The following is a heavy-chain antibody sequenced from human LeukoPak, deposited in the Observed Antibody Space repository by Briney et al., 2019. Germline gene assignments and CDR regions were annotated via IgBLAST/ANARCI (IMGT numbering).Heavy chain of an antibody. CDR2: IFSSGST. CDR1: GGSIISDTYY. CDR3: ARRAYGGKAAFGM. J-gene: IGHJ3*02. Sequence: SETLSLTCSVSGGSIISDTYYWSWIRQPAGKGLEWIGRIFSSGSTNYNPSLKSRVTMSVDTSKNQFSLKLSSVTAADTAVYYCARRAYGGKAAFGMWGQGTMVTVSS. D-gene: IGHD4-23*01. V-gene: IGHV4-61*02.